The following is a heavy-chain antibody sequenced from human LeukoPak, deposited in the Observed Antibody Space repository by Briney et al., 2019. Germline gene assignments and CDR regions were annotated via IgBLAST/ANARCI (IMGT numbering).Heavy chain of an antibody. V-gene: IGHV4-59*01. J-gene: IGHJ4*02. Sequence: PSETLSLTYTVSGGSISSYYWSWIRQPPGKGLEWIGYIYYSGSTNYNPSLKSRVTISVDTSKNQFSLKLSSVTAADTAVYYCARLYSGYDGIANYYFDYWGQGTLVTVSS. CDR1: GGSISSYY. D-gene: IGHD5-12*01. CDR2: IYYSGST. CDR3: ARLYSGYDGIANYYFDY.